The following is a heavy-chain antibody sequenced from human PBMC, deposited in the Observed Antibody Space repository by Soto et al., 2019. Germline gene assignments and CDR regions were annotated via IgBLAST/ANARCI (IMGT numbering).Heavy chain of an antibody. CDR1: GYTFTSYG. CDR2: SSAYNGNT. V-gene: IGHV1-18*01. Sequence: ASVKVSCKASGYTFTSYGISWVRQAPGQGLEWMGWSSAYNGNTNYAQKLQGRVTMTTDTSTSTAYMELRSLRSDDTAVYYCARFVVVVAASKGWFDPWGQGTLITVSS. CDR3: ARFVVVVAASKGWFDP. D-gene: IGHD2-15*01. J-gene: IGHJ5*02.